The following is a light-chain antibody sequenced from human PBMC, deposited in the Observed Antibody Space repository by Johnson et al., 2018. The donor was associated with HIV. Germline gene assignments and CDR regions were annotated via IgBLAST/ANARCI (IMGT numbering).Light chain of an antibody. CDR2: DSY. V-gene: IGLV1-51*01. Sequence: QSVLTQPPSVSAAPGQKVTISCSGSSSNIGNNYVSWYQQLPGTAPKLLIYDSYSRPSGIPYRFSGSKSGTSATLGITGLPTGDEADYYCGTWDSSLSAYVFGTGTKVTAL. CDR1: SSNIGNNY. CDR3: GTWDSSLSAYV. J-gene: IGLJ1*01.